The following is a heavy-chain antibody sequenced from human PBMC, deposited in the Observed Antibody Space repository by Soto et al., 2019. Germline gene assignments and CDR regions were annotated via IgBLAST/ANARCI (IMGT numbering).Heavy chain of an antibody. CDR1: GYTFSTSG. Sequence: HGQLVQSGAEVRKPGASVKVSCRASGYTFSTSGMSWLRQAPGQGREWMGWISTYNGDTNDAPKFQDRVTMTSDTSTSTVYMELRSLRSDDTAVYYCARAGAAPYYYYGMDVWGQGTRVTVSS. CDR2: ISTYNGDT. D-gene: IGHD2-15*01. V-gene: IGHV1-18*01. CDR3: ARAGAAPYYYYGMDV. J-gene: IGHJ6*02.